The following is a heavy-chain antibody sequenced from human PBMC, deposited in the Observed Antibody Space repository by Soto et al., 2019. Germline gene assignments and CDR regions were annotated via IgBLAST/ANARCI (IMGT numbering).Heavy chain of an antibody. CDR1: GGTFSSYA. D-gene: IGHD3-22*01. Sequence: SVKVSCKASGGTFSSYAISWVRQAPGQGLEWMGGIIPIFGTANYAQKFQGRVTITADESTSTAYMELSSLRSEDTAVYYCARVPWDSSGYYYDYYYYYGMDVWGQGTTVTVSS. CDR2: IIPIFGTA. V-gene: IGHV1-69*13. J-gene: IGHJ6*02. CDR3: ARVPWDSSGYYYDYYYYYGMDV.